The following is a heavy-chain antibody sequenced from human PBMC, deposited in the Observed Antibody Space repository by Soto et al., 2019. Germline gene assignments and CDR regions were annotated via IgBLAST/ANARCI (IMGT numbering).Heavy chain of an antibody. CDR2: MSNSGSRT. V-gene: IGHV3-23*01. D-gene: IGHD3-9*01. CDR1: GFTFSNCA. CDR3: AKAYFDILTGYFGDY. J-gene: IGHJ4*02. Sequence: VQLLESGGGLVQPGGSLRLSCAASGFTFSNCAMSWVRQAPGKGLEWVSGMSNSGSRTYYADSVKGRFIISRDNSKNMLYLQMNSLRPEDTAVYYCAKAYFDILTGYFGDYWGQGTLVSVSS.